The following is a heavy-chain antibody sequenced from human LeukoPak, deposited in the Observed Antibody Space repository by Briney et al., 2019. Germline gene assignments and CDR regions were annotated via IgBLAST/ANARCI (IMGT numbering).Heavy chain of an antibody. Sequence: SETLSLTSTVPGDSISSSSYYTGWIRHPPGKGLEWIGTISYTESTYYNPSLKSRVTISVDTSRTQFSLKVTSVTAADTAVYYCARQGGYYDSSGVNPNWFDPWGQGTLVSVSS. CDR1: GDSISSSSYY. V-gene: IGHV4-39*01. CDR2: ISYTEST. D-gene: IGHD3-22*01. CDR3: ARQGGYYDSSGVNPNWFDP. J-gene: IGHJ5*02.